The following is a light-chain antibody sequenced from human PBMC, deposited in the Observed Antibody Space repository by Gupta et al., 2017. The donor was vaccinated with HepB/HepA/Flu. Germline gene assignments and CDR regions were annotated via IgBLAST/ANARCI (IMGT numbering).Light chain of an antibody. V-gene: IGKV4-1*01. J-gene: IGKJ2*04. CDR2: WAS. CDR1: QSVLYSSNNENY. CDR3: QQYYSTPCS. Sequence: DIVMTQSPDSLAVSLGERATINCKSSQSVLYSSNNENYLAWYQQKPGQPPKLLIYWASTRESGVPDRFSGSGSRTDFTLTISSLQAEDVAVYYCQQYYSTPCSFGQGTKLEIK.